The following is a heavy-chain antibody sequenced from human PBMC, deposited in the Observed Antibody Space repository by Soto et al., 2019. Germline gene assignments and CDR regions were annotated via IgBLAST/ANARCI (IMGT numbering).Heavy chain of an antibody. CDR1: GFTFSSYG. Sequence: GGSLRLSCAASGFTFSSYGMHWVRQAPGKGLEWVAVISYDGSNKYYADSVKGRFTISRDNSKNTLYLQMNSLRAEDTAVYYCAKLGYCSGGSCYAVDAFDIWGQGTMVTVSS. D-gene: IGHD2-15*01. CDR2: ISYDGSNK. V-gene: IGHV3-30*18. J-gene: IGHJ3*02. CDR3: AKLGYCSGGSCYAVDAFDI.